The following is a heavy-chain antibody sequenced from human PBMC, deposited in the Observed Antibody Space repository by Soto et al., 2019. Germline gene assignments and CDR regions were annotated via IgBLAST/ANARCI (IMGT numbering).Heavy chain of an antibody. CDR3: ARGLSGGFWFDP. D-gene: IGHD2-15*01. CDR1: GGSISSYY. V-gene: IGHV4-59*01. J-gene: IGHJ5*02. CDR2: NYYSGST. Sequence: TLSLTCTVSGGSISSYYWSWIRQPPGKGLEWIGNNYYSGSTNYNPSLKSRVTISVDTSKNQFSLKLSSVTAADTAVYYCARGLSGGFWFDPWGQGTLVTVSS.